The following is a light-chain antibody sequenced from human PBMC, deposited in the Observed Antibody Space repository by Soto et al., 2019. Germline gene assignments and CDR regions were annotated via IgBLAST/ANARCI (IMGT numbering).Light chain of an antibody. Sequence: ESVLTQSPGTMSLSPGEGASLSCRASQSVRNNYLAWYQQKPGQAPRLLIYGASTRATGIRDRFSGRGSGTDLTLTISRLESEDFSVYYCQRYRNSPPHTFAQGTRLEIK. CDR3: QRYRNSPPHT. CDR2: GAS. J-gene: IGKJ2*01. V-gene: IGKV3-20*01. CDR1: QSVRNNY.